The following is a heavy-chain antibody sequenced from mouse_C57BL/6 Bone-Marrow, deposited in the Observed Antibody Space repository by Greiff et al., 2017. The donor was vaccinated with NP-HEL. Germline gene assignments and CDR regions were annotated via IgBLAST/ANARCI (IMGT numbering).Heavy chain of an antibody. CDR1: GFTFSSYG. D-gene: IGHD1-1*01. J-gene: IGHJ4*01. Sequence: EVMLVESGGDLVKPGGSLKLSCAASGFTFSSYGMSWVRQTPDKRLEWVATISSGGSYTYYPDSVKGRFTISRDNAKNTLYLQMSSLKSEDTAMYYCARQRYYGSEAMDYWGQGTSVTVSS. CDR2: ISSGGSYT. CDR3: ARQRYYGSEAMDY. V-gene: IGHV5-6*01.